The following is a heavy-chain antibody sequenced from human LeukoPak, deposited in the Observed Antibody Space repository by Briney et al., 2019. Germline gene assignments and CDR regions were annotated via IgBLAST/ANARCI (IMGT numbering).Heavy chain of an antibody. Sequence: PGGSLRLSCAASGFTFSSYAMHWVRQAPGKGLEYVSAISSNGGSTYYANSVKGRFTISRDNSKNTPYLQMGSLRAEDMAVYYCARPDRTDYYDSSGYYNYWGQGTLVTVSS. D-gene: IGHD3-22*01. V-gene: IGHV3-64*01. CDR1: GFTFSSYA. CDR2: ISSNGGST. J-gene: IGHJ4*02. CDR3: ARPDRTDYYDSSGYYNY.